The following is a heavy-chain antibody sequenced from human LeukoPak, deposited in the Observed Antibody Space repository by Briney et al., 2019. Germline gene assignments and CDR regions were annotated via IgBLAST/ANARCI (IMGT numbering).Heavy chain of an antibody. CDR3: AKHRGDV. CDR1: GFTVSGNY. Sequence: GSLRLSCTASGFTVSGNYMNWVRQAPGKGLEWVSIIYSDGTTYYADSVKGRFTISRDNSKNTLYLQMNSLRAEDTAMYYCAKHRGDVWGQGTTVTVSS. D-gene: IGHD3-10*01. J-gene: IGHJ6*02. CDR2: IYSDGTT. V-gene: IGHV3-66*04.